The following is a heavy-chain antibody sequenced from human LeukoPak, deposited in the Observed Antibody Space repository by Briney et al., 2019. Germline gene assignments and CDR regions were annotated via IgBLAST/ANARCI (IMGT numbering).Heavy chain of an antibody. CDR1: DDSFSTPY. V-gene: IGHV4-59*11. D-gene: IGHD4-17*01. J-gene: IGHJ3*01. Sequence: PSETLSLTCSVSDDSFSTPYWTWIRQPPGKGPEWFGYISSIGGTNYKPSLKSRVTISVDTTKKRFSLKMTSVTAADTAVYYCARDPTTVTKGFDVWGQGTMVTVSS. CDR2: ISSIGGT. CDR3: ARDPTTVTKGFDV.